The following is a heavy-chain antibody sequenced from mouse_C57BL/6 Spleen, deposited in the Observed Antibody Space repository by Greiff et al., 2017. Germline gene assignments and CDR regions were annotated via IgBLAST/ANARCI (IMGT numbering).Heavy chain of an antibody. Sequence: VQRVESGAELVKPGASVKISCKASGYAFSSYWMNWVKQRPGKGLEWIGQIYPGDGDTNYNGKFKGKATLTADKSSSTAYMQLSSLTSEDSAVYFCARWGITTVVAPDYWGQGTTLTVSS. CDR1: GYAFSSYW. D-gene: IGHD1-1*01. CDR2: IYPGDGDT. CDR3: ARWGITTVVAPDY. J-gene: IGHJ2*01. V-gene: IGHV1-80*01.